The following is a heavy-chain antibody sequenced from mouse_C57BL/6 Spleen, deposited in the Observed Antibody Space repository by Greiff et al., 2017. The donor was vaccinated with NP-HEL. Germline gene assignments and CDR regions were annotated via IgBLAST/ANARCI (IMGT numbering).Heavy chain of an antibody. Sequence: VQLQQSGAELVKPGASVKMSCKASGYTFTSYWLTWVKQRPGQGLEWIGDIYPGSGSTNYNEKFKSKATLTVDTSSSTAYMQLSSLTSEDSAVYYCARRGVTGAMDYWGQGTSVTVSS. V-gene: IGHV1-55*01. J-gene: IGHJ4*01. CDR1: GYTFTSYW. CDR2: IYPGSGST. D-gene: IGHD2-2*01. CDR3: ARRGVTGAMDY.